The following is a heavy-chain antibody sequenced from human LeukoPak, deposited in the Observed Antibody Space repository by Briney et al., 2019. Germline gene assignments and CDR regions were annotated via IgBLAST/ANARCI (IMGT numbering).Heavy chain of an antibody. CDR1: GFTFSSYW. D-gene: IGHD3-10*01. CDR2: IKQDGSDK. Sequence: GGSLRLSXAASGFTFSSYWMTWVRQAPGKGLEWVASIKQDGSDKFYVDSVKGRFTISRDNAKNSLYLQMNSLRAEETSVYYCARDPGDYWGQGTLVTVSS. J-gene: IGHJ4*02. CDR3: ARDPGDY. V-gene: IGHV3-7*01.